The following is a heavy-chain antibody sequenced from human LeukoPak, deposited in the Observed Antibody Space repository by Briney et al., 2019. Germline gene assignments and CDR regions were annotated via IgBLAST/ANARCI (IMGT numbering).Heavy chain of an antibody. Sequence: ASVKVSCKASGYTFNNYGITWVRQAPGQGLEWMGWISVYNGNTNYAQKLQGRLTMTTDTSTSTAYMELRSLRSADTAVYYCASEYKYDSSGANAFDIWGQGTMVTVSS. D-gene: IGHD3-22*01. CDR3: ASEYKYDSSGANAFDI. CDR2: ISVYNGNT. CDR1: GYTFNNYG. V-gene: IGHV1-18*01. J-gene: IGHJ3*02.